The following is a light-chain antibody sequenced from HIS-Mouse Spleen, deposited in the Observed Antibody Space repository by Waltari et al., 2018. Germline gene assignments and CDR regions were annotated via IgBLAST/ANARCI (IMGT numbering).Light chain of an antibody. Sequence: SYVLTQPPSVSVAPGKTARITWGGNNSVSKSVHWYQQKPGQAPVLVVYDDSDRPSGIPERFSGSNSGNTATLTISRVEAGDEADYYCQVWDSSSDHVVFGGGTKLTVL. V-gene: IGLV3-21*03. CDR1: NSVSKS. CDR3: QVWDSSSDHVV. CDR2: DDS. J-gene: IGLJ2*01.